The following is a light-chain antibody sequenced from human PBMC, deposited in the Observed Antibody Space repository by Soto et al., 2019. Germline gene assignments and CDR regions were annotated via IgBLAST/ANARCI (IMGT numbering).Light chain of an antibody. V-gene: IGKV1-5*01. J-gene: IGKJ2*01. CDR3: QQYNSYSYT. CDR1: QRISSW. CDR2: DAS. Sequence: DIQMTQSPSTLSASVGDRVTITCRASQRISSWWAWYKQKPGKAPKLLIYDASSLESGVPSRFSGSGSGTEFTLTISSLQPDDFATYYCQQYNSYSYTFGQGTKLEIK.